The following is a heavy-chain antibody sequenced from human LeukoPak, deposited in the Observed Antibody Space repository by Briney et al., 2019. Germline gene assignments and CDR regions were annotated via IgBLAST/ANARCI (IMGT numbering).Heavy chain of an antibody. Sequence: SVKVSCKASGGTFSSYAISWVRQAPGQGLEWMGGIIPIFGTANYAQKLQGRVTMTTDTSTSTAYMELRSLRPDDTAVYYCARDSKWFINDYYYGMDVWGQGTTVTVPS. D-gene: IGHD3-22*01. V-gene: IGHV1-69*05. CDR3: ARDSKWFINDYYYGMDV. CDR1: GGTFSSYA. CDR2: IIPIFGTA. J-gene: IGHJ6*02.